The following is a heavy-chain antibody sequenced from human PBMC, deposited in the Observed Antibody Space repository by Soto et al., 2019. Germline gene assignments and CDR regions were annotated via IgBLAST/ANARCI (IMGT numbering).Heavy chain of an antibody. CDR1: GFIFSNYS. CDR2: ISRTSIYI. D-gene: IGHD3-16*01. Sequence: EVHLVESGGGLVKPGGSLRLSCAASGFIFSNYSMNWVRQAPGKGLEWVSAISRTSIYIYYPDSLNGRFTVSRDNAKNSLYLQMNSLRAEDTAVYYCARDSLGGSMDVWGQGTTVTVSS. J-gene: IGHJ6*02. V-gene: IGHV3-21*01. CDR3: ARDSLGGSMDV.